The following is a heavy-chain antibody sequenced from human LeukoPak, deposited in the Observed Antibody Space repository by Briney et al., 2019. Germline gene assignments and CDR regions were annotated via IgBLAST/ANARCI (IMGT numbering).Heavy chain of an antibody. CDR1: GFTFSSYG. CDR2: IWYDGSNK. V-gene: IGHV3-33*01. D-gene: IGHD6-19*01. J-gene: IGHJ4*02. Sequence: GGSLRLSCAASGFTFSSYGMHGVRQAPGKGLEWVAVIWYDGSNKYYADSVKGRFTISRDNSKNTLYLQMNSLRAEDTAVYYCARDRAYSSGWYDYWGQGTLVTVSS. CDR3: ARDRAYSSGWYDY.